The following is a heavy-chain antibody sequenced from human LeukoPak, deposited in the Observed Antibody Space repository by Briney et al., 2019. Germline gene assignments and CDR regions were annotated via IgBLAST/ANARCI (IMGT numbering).Heavy chain of an antibody. CDR1: PFTFSRDS. CDR3: ARRVAGGWFDP. D-gene: IGHD2-15*01. J-gene: IGHJ5*02. V-gene: IGHV3-48*02. CDR2: ISSSSSTI. Sequence: GGSLRLSCAASPFTFSRDSMNWVRQAPGKGLEWVSYISSSSSTIYYADSVKGRFTISRDNAKNSLYLQMNSMRKEDRAVYHCARRVAGGWFDPCGQGTLVTVSS.